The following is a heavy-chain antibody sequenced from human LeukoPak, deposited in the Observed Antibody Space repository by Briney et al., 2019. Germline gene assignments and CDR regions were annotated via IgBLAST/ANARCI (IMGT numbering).Heavy chain of an antibody. CDR2: INPSGGST. CDR1: GYTFTGYY. V-gene: IGHV1-46*01. J-gene: IGHJ3*02. D-gene: IGHD3-9*01. CDR3: ARPNYDILTGYFWYAFDI. Sequence: ASVKVSCKASGYTFTGYYMHWVRQAPGQGLEWMGIINPSGGSTSYAQKFQGRVTMTRDTSTSTVYMELSSLRSEDTAVYYCARPNYDILTGYFWYAFDIWGQGTMVTVSS.